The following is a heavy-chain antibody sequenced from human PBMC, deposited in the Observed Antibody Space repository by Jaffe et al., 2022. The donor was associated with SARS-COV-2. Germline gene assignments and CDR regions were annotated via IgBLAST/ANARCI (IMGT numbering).Heavy chain of an antibody. Sequence: QVQLQESGPGLVKPSGTLSLTCAVSGGSISSSKWWSWVRQPPGKGLEWIGEVYHSGNTNYNPSLKSRVTISVDKSKNQFSLRLSSVTAADTAVYYCARVAQAVAGSQFDYWGQGTLVTVSS. CDR2: VYHSGNT. CDR1: GGSISSSKW. J-gene: IGHJ4*02. CDR3: ARVAQAVAGSQFDY. D-gene: IGHD6-19*01. V-gene: IGHV4-4*02.